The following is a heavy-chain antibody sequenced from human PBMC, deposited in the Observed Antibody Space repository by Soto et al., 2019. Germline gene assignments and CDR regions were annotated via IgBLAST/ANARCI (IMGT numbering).Heavy chain of an antibody. CDR1: GGSFSGYY. V-gene: IGHV4-34*01. CDR3: ARGWGRIFDY. D-gene: IGHD7-27*01. CDR2: INHSGST. J-gene: IGHJ4*02. Sequence: QVQLQQWGAGLLKPSETLSLTCAVYGGSFSGYYWNWIRQPPGKGLEWMGEINHSGSTNYNPSLKGRVTLSVAPPTNPFSLKRSSVTAADTAVYSCARGWGRIFDYWGQGTLVTVSS.